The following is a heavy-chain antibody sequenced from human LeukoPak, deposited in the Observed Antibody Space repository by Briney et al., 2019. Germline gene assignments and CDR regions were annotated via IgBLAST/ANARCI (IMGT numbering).Heavy chain of an antibody. J-gene: IGHJ4*02. CDR2: IIPIFGTA. CDR3: ARERGLREYYFDY. D-gene: IGHD3-16*01. CDR1: GGTFSSYA. V-gene: IGHV1-69*05. Sequence: SVKVSCKASGGTFSSYAISWVRQAPGQGLEWMGRIIPIFGTANHAQKFQGRVTITTDESTSTAYMELSSLRSEDTAVYYCARERGLREYYFDYWGREPWSPSPQ.